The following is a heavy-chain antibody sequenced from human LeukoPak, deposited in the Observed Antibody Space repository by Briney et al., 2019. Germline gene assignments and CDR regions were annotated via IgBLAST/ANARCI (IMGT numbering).Heavy chain of an antibody. CDR3: AGLQREDGVRADFWNGYDH. CDR1: GGSISGFY. CDR2: IYTSGSS. J-gene: IGHJ5*02. Sequence: SETLSLTCSVSGGSISGFYWSWIRQPPGKGLEWIGYIYTSGSSKYNPSLKGRVTISVDTSKNQFSLKLYSVTAADTAVYYCAGLQREDGVRADFWNGYDHWSQGSLVTVSS. V-gene: IGHV4-4*09. D-gene: IGHD3-3*01.